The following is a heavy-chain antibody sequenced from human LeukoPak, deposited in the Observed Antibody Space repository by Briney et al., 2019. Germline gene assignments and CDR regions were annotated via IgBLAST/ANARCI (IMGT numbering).Heavy chain of an antibody. Sequence: GGSLRLSCAASGFTLSSYWVHWVRQPPGKGLMWFSRTNEDGSYAEYADSVKGRFTISRDNAKNSLYLQMNSLRAEDTAVYYCARDLHPRYYLPDYWGQGTLVTVSS. J-gene: IGHJ4*02. CDR2: TNEDGSYA. D-gene: IGHD1-26*01. V-gene: IGHV3-74*03. CDR3: ARDLHPRYYLPDY. CDR1: GFTLSSYW.